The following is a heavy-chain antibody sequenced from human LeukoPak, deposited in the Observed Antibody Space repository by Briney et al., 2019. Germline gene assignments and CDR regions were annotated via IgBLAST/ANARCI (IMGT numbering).Heavy chain of an antibody. D-gene: IGHD3-10*01. J-gene: IGHJ5*02. CDR2: IYYSGST. CDR3: ARDRYGSGSYYRSAGWFDP. CDR1: GGSISSDY. V-gene: IGHV4-59*01. Sequence: PSGTLSLTCTVSGGSISSDYWSWIRQPPGKELEWIGYIYYSGSTNYNPSLKSRVTISVDTSKNQFSLKLSSVTAADTAVYYCARDRYGSGSYYRSAGWFDPWGQGTLVTVSS.